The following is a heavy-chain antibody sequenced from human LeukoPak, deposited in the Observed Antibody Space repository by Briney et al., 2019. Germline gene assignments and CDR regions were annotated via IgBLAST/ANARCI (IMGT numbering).Heavy chain of an antibody. CDR1: GFTFSSYA. Sequence: GGSLRLPCAASGFTFSSYAMHWVRQAPGKGLEWVAVISYDGSNKYYADSVKGRFTISRDNAKKYLYLPMNGLRGEDTALYYCAREVRSGWSYYFDYWGQGTLVTVSS. V-gene: IGHV3-30*04. D-gene: IGHD6-19*01. J-gene: IGHJ4*02. CDR2: ISYDGSNK. CDR3: AREVRSGWSYYFDY.